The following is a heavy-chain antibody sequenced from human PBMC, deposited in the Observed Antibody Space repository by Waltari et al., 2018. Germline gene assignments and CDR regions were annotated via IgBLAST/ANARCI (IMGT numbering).Heavy chain of an antibody. V-gene: IGHV1-8*03. D-gene: IGHD3-3*01. Sequence: QVQLVQSGAEVKKPGASVKVSCKASGYTFTSYDINWVRQATGQGLEWMGWMNPNSGNTGYAQKFQGRVTITRNTSISTAYMELSSLRSEDTAVYYCARGPLFGVVIWGYFDYWGQGTLITVSS. J-gene: IGHJ4*02. CDR3: ARGPLFGVVIWGYFDY. CDR1: GYTFTSYD. CDR2: MNPNSGNT.